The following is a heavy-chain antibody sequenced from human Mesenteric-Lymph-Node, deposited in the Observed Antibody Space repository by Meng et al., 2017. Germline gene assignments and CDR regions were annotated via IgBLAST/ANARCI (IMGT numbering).Heavy chain of an antibody. CDR3: ASFPPPGKQWLVTDY. J-gene: IGHJ4*02. CDR2: IYHSGST. CDR1: GRSIGSTNW. Sequence: VQWRELGPGLVKPSGALSRTCAASGRSIGSTNWWSWGRQPPGKGLEWIGEIYHSGSTNYNPSLKSRVTISVDKSKNQFSLKLSSVTAADTAVYYCASFPPPGKQWLVTDYWGQGTLVTVSS. V-gene: IGHV4-4*02. D-gene: IGHD6-19*01.